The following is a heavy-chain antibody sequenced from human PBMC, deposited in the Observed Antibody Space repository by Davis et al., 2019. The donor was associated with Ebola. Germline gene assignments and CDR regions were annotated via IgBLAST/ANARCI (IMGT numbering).Heavy chain of an antibody. J-gene: IGHJ6*02. CDR1: GFTFSDHY. CDR3: ARGHYGLDV. Sequence: GESLKISCAASGFTFSDHYFTWIRQTPDKGLEWVSLFDKSGSMIYYADSVKGRFTISRDNAKNSLYLQMSSLRAEDTALYYCARGHYGLDVWGQGTTVTVSS. CDR2: FDKSGSMI. D-gene: IGHD3-10*01. V-gene: IGHV3-11*01.